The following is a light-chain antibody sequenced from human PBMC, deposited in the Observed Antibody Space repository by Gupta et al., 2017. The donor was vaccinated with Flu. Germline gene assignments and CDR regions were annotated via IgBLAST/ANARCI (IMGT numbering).Light chain of an antibody. J-gene: IGKJ4*01. CDR2: AAS. CDR3: QQTHSFPLT. CDR1: QDISSW. V-gene: IGKV1-12*01. Sequence: IQVTQSPSSVSASLGDRVTITCRASQDISSWLAWYQQKPGKAPKLLISAASRLQSGVPSRFAGSGSGTDFTLTISSLQPEDFATYFCQQTHSFPLTFGGGTKVEIK.